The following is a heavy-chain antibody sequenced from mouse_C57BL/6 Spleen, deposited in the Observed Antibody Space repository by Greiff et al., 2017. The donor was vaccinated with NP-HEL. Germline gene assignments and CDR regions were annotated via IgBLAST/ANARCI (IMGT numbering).Heavy chain of an antibody. V-gene: IGHV1-50*01. D-gene: IGHD2-3*01. CDR2: IDPSDSYT. J-gene: IGHJ3*01. CDR1: GYTFTSYW. Sequence: QVQLQQSGAELVKPGASVKLSCKASGYTFTSYWMQWVKQRPGQGLEWIGEIDPSDSYTNYNQKFKGKATLTVDTSSSTAYMQLSSLTSEDSAVYYCARGKDGAYWGQGTLVTVSA. CDR3: ARGKDGAY.